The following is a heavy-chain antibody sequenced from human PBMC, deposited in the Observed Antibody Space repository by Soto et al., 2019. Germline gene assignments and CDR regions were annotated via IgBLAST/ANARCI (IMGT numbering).Heavy chain of an antibody. V-gene: IGHV1-3*01. CDR2: INAGNGNT. Sequence: QVQLVQSGAEVKKPGASVKVSCKASGYTFTSYAMHWVRQAPGQRLEWMGWINAGNGNTKYSQKFQGRVTITRDTSASTAYMKLSSLRSEDTAVYYCAREEWLGGFDYWGQGTLVTVSS. J-gene: IGHJ4*02. CDR3: AREEWLGGFDY. D-gene: IGHD6-19*01. CDR1: GYTFTSYA.